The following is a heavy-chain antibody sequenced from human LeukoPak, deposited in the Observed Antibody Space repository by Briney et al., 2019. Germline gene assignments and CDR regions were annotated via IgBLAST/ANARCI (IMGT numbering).Heavy chain of an antibody. CDR2: IYYRWST. CDR1: GGPLSRCGYF. CDR3: ARDSYCSSTSCYWSYYYGMDV. Sequence: LETLSPTCPVSGGPLSRCGYFWSLIRPPPGKGLGWVWDIYYRWSTNYNPSLKSRVTISVDTSKNQFSLKLSSVTAADTAVYYCARDSYCSSTSCYWSYYYGMDVWGQGTTVTVSS. J-gene: IGHJ6*02. V-gene: IGHV4-61*08. D-gene: IGHD2-2*01.